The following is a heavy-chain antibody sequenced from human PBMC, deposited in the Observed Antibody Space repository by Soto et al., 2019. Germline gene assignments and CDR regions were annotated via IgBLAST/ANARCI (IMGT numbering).Heavy chain of an antibody. CDR3: ATTIVAFY. CDR2: INAGNGNT. Sequence: AEVTCKSSGYTFTSYSIYWVRQETGQRLEWMVWINAGNGNTKYSQKFQGRVIITRDTSAGTAYRELRSLRSEDTAVYYCATTIVAFYWGQGILVNVAP. V-gene: IGHV1-3*01. D-gene: IGHD5-12*01. CDR1: GYTFTSYS. J-gene: IGHJ4*02.